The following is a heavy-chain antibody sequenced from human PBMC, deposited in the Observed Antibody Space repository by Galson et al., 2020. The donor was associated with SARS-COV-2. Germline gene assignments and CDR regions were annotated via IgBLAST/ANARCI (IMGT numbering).Heavy chain of an antibody. CDR1: DVSMTSYY. Sequence: SQTLPLTCSVSDVSMTSYYWSWIRQPPGKGLEWIGYISYSGSTNYNPSLRSRVTILVDLSKNQFSLKLSSVTAADTAVYYCARDPAPLYGDNYYYGMDVWGRGTTVTVSS. CDR3: ARDPAPLYGDNYYYGMDV. V-gene: IGHV4-59*01. D-gene: IGHD4-17*01. J-gene: IGHJ6*02. CDR2: ISYSGST.